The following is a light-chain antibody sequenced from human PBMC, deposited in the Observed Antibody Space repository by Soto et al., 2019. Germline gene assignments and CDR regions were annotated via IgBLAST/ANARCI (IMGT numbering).Light chain of an antibody. CDR1: QSIRSSS. V-gene: IGKV3-20*01. CDR3: QQYGSSPPFT. J-gene: IGKJ3*01. Sequence: EIVLTQSPGTLSLSPGERATLSCRASQSIRSSSLAWYQQKPGQAPRLLIYGGSSRATGIPDRFSGGGSGTDFSLTISRLETEDFAVYYCQQYGSSPPFTFGPGTKVDIK. CDR2: GGS.